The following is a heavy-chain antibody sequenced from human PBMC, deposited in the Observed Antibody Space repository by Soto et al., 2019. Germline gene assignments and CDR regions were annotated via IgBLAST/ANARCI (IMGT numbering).Heavy chain of an antibody. V-gene: IGHV4-34*01. CDR1: GGSFSGYY. CDR2: INHSGST. CDR3: ARNRITMVRGTKRNWFDP. D-gene: IGHD3-10*01. J-gene: IGHJ5*02. Sequence: QVQLQQWGAGLLKPSETLSRTCAVYGGSFSGYYWSWIRQPPGKGLEWIGEINHSGSTNYNPSLKSRVTISVDTSKNQFSLKLSSVTAADTAVYYCARNRITMVRGTKRNWFDPWGQGTLVTVSS.